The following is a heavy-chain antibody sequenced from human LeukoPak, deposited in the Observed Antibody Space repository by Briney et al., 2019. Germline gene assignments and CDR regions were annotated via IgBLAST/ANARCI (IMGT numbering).Heavy chain of an antibody. CDR2: ISYDGTNK. J-gene: IGHJ4*02. CDR1: GFTFNTYG. D-gene: IGHD6-19*01. V-gene: IGHV3-30*18. Sequence: PGGSLRLSCAASGFTFNTYGMHWVRQAPGKGLEWVAVISYDGTNKYYADSVKGRFTISRDNSKNTLYLQMNSLRAEDTAVYYCAKDGAVASYYFDYWGQGTLVTVSS. CDR3: AKDGAVASYYFDY.